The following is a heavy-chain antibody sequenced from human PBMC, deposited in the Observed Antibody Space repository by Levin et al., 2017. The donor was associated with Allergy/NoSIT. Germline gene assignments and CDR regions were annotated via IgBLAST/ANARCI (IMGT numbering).Heavy chain of an antibody. Sequence: GGSLKLSCKDSGYSFSSYWIGWVRQMPGKGMEWMAIIYPGDSDTRYSPSFQGQVTISADKSISTAYLQWSSLKASDTAMYYCARPRRDRRDILTGSYTTGWGQWGQGTLVTVSS. CDR2: IYPGDSDT. CDR1: GYSFSSYW. J-gene: IGHJ4*02. D-gene: IGHD3-9*01. CDR3: ARPRRDRRDILTGSYTTGWGQ. V-gene: IGHV5-51*01.